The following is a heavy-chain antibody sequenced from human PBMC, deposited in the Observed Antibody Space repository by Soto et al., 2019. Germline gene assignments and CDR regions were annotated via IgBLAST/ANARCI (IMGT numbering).Heavy chain of an antibody. CDR3: ATQDSSTCYIVY. J-gene: IGHJ4*02. CDR1: GFIFSSYA. CDR2: ISGTGSAT. Sequence: GGSLRLSCAASGFIFSSYAMTWVRQAPGKGLEWVSLISGTGSATYYTDSVKGRFTTSRDKSKNTLYLQMNSLKAEDTAIYYCATQDSSTCYIVYWGRGTLVTVSS. V-gene: IGHV3-23*01. D-gene: IGHD2-2*01.